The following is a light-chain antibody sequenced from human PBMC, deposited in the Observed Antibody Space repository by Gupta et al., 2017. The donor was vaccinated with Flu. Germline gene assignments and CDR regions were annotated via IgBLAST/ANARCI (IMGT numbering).Light chain of an antibody. CDR2: LDS. J-gene: IGKJ1*01. Sequence: MNQPLLSLTVTPGERASISCRSSQSLLHSNGYNYSHWYLQKPGQSPQLLIYLDSTRASGVPDRFRGGGWGTDFTLQHSRVEAEDVGFYYCTQELHSFGQFGQGTKVEIK. CDR3: TQELHSFGQ. CDR1: QSLLHSNGYNY. V-gene: IGKV2-28*01.